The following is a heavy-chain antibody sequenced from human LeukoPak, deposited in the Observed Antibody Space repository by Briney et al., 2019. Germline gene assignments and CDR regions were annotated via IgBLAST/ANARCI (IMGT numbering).Heavy chain of an antibody. Sequence: SQTLSLTCAISGDSVSGNSAAWNWIRQSPSRGLEWLGRTYYRSKWYNDYAVSVKSRITINPDTSKNQFSLQLNSVTPEDTAVYFCAGDLHYYDSSGYFDYWGQGTLVTVSS. J-gene: IGHJ4*02. CDR2: TYYRSKWYN. CDR1: GDSVSGNSAA. D-gene: IGHD3-22*01. CDR3: AGDLHYYDSSGYFDY. V-gene: IGHV6-1*01.